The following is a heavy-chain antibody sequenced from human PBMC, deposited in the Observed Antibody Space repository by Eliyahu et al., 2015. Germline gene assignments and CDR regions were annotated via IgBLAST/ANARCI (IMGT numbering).Heavy chain of an antibody. J-gene: IGHJ6*02. V-gene: IGHV4-59*01. D-gene: IGHD2-15*01. Sequence: QVQLQESGPGLVKPSETLSLTCTVSGGSISSYYWSWIRQPPGKGLEWIGYIYYSGSTNYNPSLKSRVTISVDTSKNQFSLKLSSVTAADTAVYYCAGDLGYCSGGSCYYYGMDVWGQGTTVTVSS. CDR3: AGDLGYCSGGSCYYYGMDV. CDR1: GGSISSYY. CDR2: IYYSGST.